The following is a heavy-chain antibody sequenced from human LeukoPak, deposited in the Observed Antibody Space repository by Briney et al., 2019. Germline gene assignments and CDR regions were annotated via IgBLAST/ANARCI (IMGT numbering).Heavy chain of an antibody. Sequence: GGSLRLSCAASGFTFSSYWMSWVRQAPGKGLEWVANIKKDGSEKYYVDSVKGRFTISRDNAKNSLYLQMSSLRAEDTAVYYCARVQGYSYGHRSRYYYYMDVWGKGTTVTVSS. D-gene: IGHD5-18*01. CDR3: ARVQGYSYGHRSRYYYYMDV. J-gene: IGHJ6*03. V-gene: IGHV3-7*01. CDR1: GFTFSSYW. CDR2: IKKDGSEK.